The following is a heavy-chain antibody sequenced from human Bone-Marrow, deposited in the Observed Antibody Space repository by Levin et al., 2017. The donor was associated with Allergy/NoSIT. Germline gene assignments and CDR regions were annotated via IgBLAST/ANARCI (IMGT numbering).Heavy chain of an antibody. D-gene: IGHD6-19*01. CDR1: GGSFSGYY. V-gene: IGHV4-34*01. CDR2: INHSGST. CDR3: PIAVAGMVPFDY. Sequence: SETLSLTCAVYGGSFSGYYWSWIRQPPGKGLEWIGEINHSGSTNYNPSLKSRVTISVDTSKNQFSLKLSSVTAADTAVYYCPIAVAGMVPFDYWGQGTLVTVSS. J-gene: IGHJ4*02.